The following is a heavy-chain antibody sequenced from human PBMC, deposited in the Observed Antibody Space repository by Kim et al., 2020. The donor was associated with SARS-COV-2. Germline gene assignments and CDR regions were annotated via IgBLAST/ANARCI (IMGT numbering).Heavy chain of an antibody. D-gene: IGHD1-26*01. J-gene: IGHJ3*02. CDR3: ARGGVGATNHDAFDI. V-gene: IGHV3-30*01. Sequence: DSWKRRFSISRGNSKNTLYLQMISLRAEDTAVYYCARGGVGATNHDAFDIWGQGTMVTVSS.